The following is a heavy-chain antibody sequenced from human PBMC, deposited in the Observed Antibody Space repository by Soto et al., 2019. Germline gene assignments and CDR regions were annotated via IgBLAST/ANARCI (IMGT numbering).Heavy chain of an antibody. CDR2: IYHGVST. CDR1: GASVDSGGYS. J-gene: IGHJ5*02. Sequence: QLQLQESGSGLVKPSQTLSLTCAVSGASVDSGGYSWSWIRQPPGKGLEWIGYIYHGVSTDYNPSLKSRVTISLDSSKNLFSLTLSSVTAADTSVYFCVRSGCSSTACHTDWFAPWGPGTLVTVSS. CDR3: VRSGCSSTACHTDWFAP. D-gene: IGHD2-2*01. V-gene: IGHV4-30-2*01.